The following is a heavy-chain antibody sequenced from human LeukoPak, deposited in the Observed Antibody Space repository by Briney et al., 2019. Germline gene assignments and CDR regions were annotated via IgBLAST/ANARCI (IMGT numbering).Heavy chain of an antibody. CDR3: ARASPNYYGSDY. CDR2: VYYNGRT. V-gene: IGHV4-59*01. J-gene: IGHJ4*02. CDR1: GGSTSGYY. Sequence: SETLSLTCSVSGGSTSGYYWTWIRQSPGKGLEWIGYVYYNGRTSYSPSLKSRVTISVDTSKNQFSLKLSSVTAADTAVYYCARASPNYYGSDYWGQGTLVTVSS. D-gene: IGHD3-10*01.